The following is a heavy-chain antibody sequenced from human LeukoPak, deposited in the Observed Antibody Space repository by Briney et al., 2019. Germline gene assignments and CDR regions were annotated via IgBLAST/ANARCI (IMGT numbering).Heavy chain of an antibody. CDR3: ARDSGTIPFDY. Sequence: ASXYTXTSYXMHWVRQAPGQRLEWMGWINAGNGNTKYSQKFQGRVTITRDTSASTAYMELSSLRSEDTAVYYCARDSGTIPFDYWGQGTLVTVSS. V-gene: IGHV1-3*01. D-gene: IGHD1-1*01. J-gene: IGHJ4*02. CDR1: XYTXTSYX. CDR2: INAGNGNT.